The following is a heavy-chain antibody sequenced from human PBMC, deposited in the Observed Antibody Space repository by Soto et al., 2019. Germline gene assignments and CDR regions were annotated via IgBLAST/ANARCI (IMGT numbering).Heavy chain of an antibody. J-gene: IGHJ4*02. Sequence: ASVKVSCKVSGYTLTELSMHWVRQAPGKGLEWMGGFDPEDGETIYAQKFQGRVTMTEDTSTDTAYMELSSLRSEDTAVYYCATDPNYYYGSGRGFDYWGQGTLVTVSS. CDR2: FDPEDGET. V-gene: IGHV1-24*01. CDR1: GYTLTELS. CDR3: ATDPNYYYGSGRGFDY. D-gene: IGHD3-10*01.